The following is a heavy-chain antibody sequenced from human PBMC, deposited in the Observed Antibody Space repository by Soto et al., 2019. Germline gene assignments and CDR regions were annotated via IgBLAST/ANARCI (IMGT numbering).Heavy chain of an antibody. CDR3: ARASGRDIVVVPAAIPYYYYGMDV. V-gene: IGHV1-18*01. CDR2: ISAYNGNT. J-gene: IGHJ6*02. D-gene: IGHD2-2*01. CDR1: GYTFTSYG. Sequence: ASVKVSCKASGYTFTSYGISWVRQAPGQGLEWMGWISAYNGNTNYAQKLQGRVTMTTDTSTSTAYMELRSLRSDDTAVYYCARASGRDIVVVPAAIPYYYYGMDVWGQGTTVTVSS.